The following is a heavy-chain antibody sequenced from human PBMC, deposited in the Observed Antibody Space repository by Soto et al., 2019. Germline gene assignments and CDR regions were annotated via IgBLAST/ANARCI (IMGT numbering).Heavy chain of an antibody. CDR3: AKDRGGGYNFWGYFDY. J-gene: IGHJ4*02. D-gene: IGHD3-3*01. Sequence: EVQLLESGGGLVQPGGSLRLSCAASGFTFSSYAMSWVRQAPGKGLEWVSAISGSGGSTYYADSVKGRFTISRDNSKNPPYLQMNSLCAEDTAVYYCAKDRGGGYNFWGYFDYWGQGTLVTVSS. CDR2: ISGSGGST. CDR1: GFTFSSYA. V-gene: IGHV3-23*01.